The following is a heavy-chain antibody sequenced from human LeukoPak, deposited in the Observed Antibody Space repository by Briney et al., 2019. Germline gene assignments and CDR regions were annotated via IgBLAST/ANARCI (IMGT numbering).Heavy chain of an antibody. V-gene: IGHV3-48*02. CDR1: GFAFSSYS. CDR3: ARGATGFDY. Sequence: PGGSLRLSCAASGFAFSSYSMSWVRQAPGKGLERVSYISSRSSAIYYADSVKGRFTISRDNAKSSLYLQMSSLRDEDTAVYYCARGATGFDYWGQGTLVTVSS. D-gene: IGHD3-16*01. J-gene: IGHJ4*02. CDR2: ISSRSSAI.